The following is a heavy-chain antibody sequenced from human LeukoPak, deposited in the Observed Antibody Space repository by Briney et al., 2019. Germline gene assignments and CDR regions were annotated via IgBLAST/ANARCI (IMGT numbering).Heavy chain of an antibody. CDR1: GYTFTSYG. J-gene: IGHJ4*02. Sequence: ASVKVSCKASGYTFTSYGISWVRQAPGQGLEWMGWISAYNGNTNYAQKLQGRVTMTTDTFTSTAYMELRSLRSDDTAVYYCARGDSIAARPNPSAFDYWGQGTLVTVSS. D-gene: IGHD6-6*01. CDR3: ARGDSIAARPNPSAFDY. CDR2: ISAYNGNT. V-gene: IGHV1-18*01.